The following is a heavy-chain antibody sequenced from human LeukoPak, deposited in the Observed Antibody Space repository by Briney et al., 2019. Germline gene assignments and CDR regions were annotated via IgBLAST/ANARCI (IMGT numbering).Heavy chain of an antibody. CDR2: INPNSGGT. CDR1: GYTFTGYY. CDR3: ARERAVAGKDHYYGMDV. V-gene: IGHV1-2*02. D-gene: IGHD6-19*01. Sequence: GASVKVSCKASGYTFTGYYMHWVRQAPGQGLEWMGWINPNSGGTNYAQKFQGRVTMTRDTSISTAYMELSRLRSDDTAVYYCARERAVAGKDHYYGMDVWGQGTTVTVSS. J-gene: IGHJ6*02.